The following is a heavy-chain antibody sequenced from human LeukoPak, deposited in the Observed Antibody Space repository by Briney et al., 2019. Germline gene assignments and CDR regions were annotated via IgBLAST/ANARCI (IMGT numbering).Heavy chain of an antibody. CDR2: TYYRSKWYN. V-gene: IGHV6-1*01. CDR1: GDSVSSNSAA. J-gene: IGHJ5*02. CDR3: ARDVSVVVPAAMWAWFDP. Sequence: SQTLSLTCAISGDSVSSNSAAWNWIRQSPSRGLEWLGRTYYRSKWYNDYAVSVKSRVTINPDTSKNQFSLQLNSVTPEDTAVYYCARDVSVVVPAAMWAWFDPWGQGTLVTVSS. D-gene: IGHD2-2*01.